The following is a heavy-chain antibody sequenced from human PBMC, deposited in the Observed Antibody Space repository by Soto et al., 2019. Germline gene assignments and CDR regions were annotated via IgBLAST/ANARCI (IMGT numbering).Heavy chain of an antibody. Sequence: NLSLTSAVPGDSIGRGRYSWGWIRQPPGKGLEWIGYIYHSGSTYYNPSLKSRVTISVDRSKNQFSLKLSSVTSFFTAVYTCDIYTLYWGEATRVSVS. CDR2: IYHSGST. CDR3: DIYTLY. J-gene: IGHJ4*02. CDR1: GDSIGRGRYS. D-gene: IGHD4-4*01. V-gene: IGHV4-30-2*01.